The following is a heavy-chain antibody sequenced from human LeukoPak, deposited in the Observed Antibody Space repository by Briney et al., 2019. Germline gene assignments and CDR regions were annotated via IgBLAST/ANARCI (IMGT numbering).Heavy chain of an antibody. CDR2: VYYSGST. Sequence: SETLSLTCTVSGGSISRYYWSWIRQPPGKGLEWIGYVYYSGSTNYNPSLRGRVTISVKTSKNQFSLKLSSVTAADTAIYYCARHCGSTSCYGTPIFDYWGQGTLVTVSS. V-gene: IGHV4-59*08. D-gene: IGHD2-2*01. CDR3: ARHCGSTSCYGTPIFDY. J-gene: IGHJ4*02. CDR1: GGSISRYY.